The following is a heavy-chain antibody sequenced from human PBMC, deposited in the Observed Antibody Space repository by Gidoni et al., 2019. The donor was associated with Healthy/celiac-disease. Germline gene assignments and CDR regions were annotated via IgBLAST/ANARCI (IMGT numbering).Heavy chain of an antibody. V-gene: IGHV3-74*01. J-gene: IGHJ4*02. CDR1: GFTCSSYW. D-gene: IGHD6-19*01. CDR3: ATASSSGWYYFDY. Sequence: EVQLVESGGGLVQPGGSLRLCCAASGFTCSSYWMHWVRQAPGKGLVWVSRINSDGSITSYADSVKGRFTISRDNAKNTLYLQMNSLRAEDTAVYYCATASSSGWYYFDYWGQGTLVTLSS. CDR2: INSDGSIT.